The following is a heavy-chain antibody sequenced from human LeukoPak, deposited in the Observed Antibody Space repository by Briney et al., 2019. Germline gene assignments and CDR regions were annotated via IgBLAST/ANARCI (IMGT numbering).Heavy chain of an antibody. CDR2: IFYSGTT. CDR3: ARHRPTSRYFDLSFEY. CDR1: TFSSYW. D-gene: IGHD3-9*01. J-gene: IGHJ4*02. Sequence: TFSSYWMSWIRQPPGKGLEWIGSIFYSGTTFSNPSLTGRVTISVDRSNNQISLNLTSVTAADTAVYYCARHRPTSRYFDLSFEYWGQGNLVTVSS. V-gene: IGHV4-39*01.